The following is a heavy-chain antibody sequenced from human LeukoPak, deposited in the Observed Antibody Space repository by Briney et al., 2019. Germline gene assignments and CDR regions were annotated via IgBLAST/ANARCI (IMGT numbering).Heavy chain of an antibody. V-gene: IGHV3-30*02. CDR3: ARVDGDYYDILTGYYPANWFDP. CDR2: IRYDGSNK. Sequence: GGSLRLSCAASGLTFSSYGMHWVRQAPGKGLEWVAFIRYDGSNKYYADSVKGRFTISRDNSKNTLYLQMNSLRAEDTAVYYCARVDGDYYDILTGYYPANWFDPWGQGTLVTVSS. J-gene: IGHJ5*02. D-gene: IGHD3-9*01. CDR1: GLTFSSYG.